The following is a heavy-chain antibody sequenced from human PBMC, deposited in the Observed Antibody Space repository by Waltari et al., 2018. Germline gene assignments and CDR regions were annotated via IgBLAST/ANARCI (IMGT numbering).Heavy chain of an antibody. J-gene: IGHJ4*02. D-gene: IGHD2-15*01. V-gene: IGHV4-4*02. CDR3: ARDRGRGLYLDS. CDR1: GESMSSSYV. CDR2: VRGDGRT. Sequence: QLQLQESGPGLVKPSGTLSLTCAVSGESMSSSYVWNWVRQPPGKGLEWIGQVRGDGRTNYNPSFASRLTISLDTSTDHFSLRLTSATAADTAVYYCARDRGRGLYLDSWGQGILVTVSS.